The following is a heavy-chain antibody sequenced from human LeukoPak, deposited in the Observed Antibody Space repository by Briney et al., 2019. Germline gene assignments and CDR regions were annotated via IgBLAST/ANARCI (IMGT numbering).Heavy chain of an antibody. CDR1: GYTFSSYG. CDR3: ARGGRWELPRPYAFDI. J-gene: IGHJ3*02. CDR2: ISVYNGHT. D-gene: IGHD1-26*01. V-gene: IGHV1-18*01. Sequence: ASVKVSCKASGYTFSSYGISWVRQAPGQGLEWMGWISVYNGHTNYAQKFQGRVTMTTDTSTSTAYLELRILRSDDTAVYYCARGGRWELPRPYAFDIWGQGTMVTVSS.